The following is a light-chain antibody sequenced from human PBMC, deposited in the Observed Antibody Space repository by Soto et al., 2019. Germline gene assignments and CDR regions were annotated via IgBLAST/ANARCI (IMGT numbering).Light chain of an antibody. CDR3: QQRSNWPSIT. J-gene: IGKJ5*01. CDR1: QSVSSY. Sequence: ESAWKQSPVTLSLSPGGRAALSCMASQSVSSYLAWYQQKPGQAPRLLIYDASNRATGIPARFSGSGSGTDFTLTISSLEPEDFAVYYCQQRSNWPSITSGQGTRLEIK. V-gene: IGKV3-11*01. CDR2: DAS.